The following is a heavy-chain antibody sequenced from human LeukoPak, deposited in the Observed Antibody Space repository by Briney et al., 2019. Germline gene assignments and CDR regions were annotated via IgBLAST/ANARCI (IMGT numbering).Heavy chain of an antibody. CDR3: ARGPHYEYYYYYGMDV. V-gene: IGHV3-48*03. J-gene: IGHJ6*02. CDR1: GFTFRSNE. CDR2: ISSSGSTI. D-gene: IGHD4-17*01. Sequence: GGSLRHSCAAPGFTFRSNERNSVRQAPGKGVEWVSYISSSGSTIYYADTVKGRFTISRDNAKNSLYLQMNSLRAEETAVYYCARGPHYEYYYYYGMDVWGQGTTVTVSS.